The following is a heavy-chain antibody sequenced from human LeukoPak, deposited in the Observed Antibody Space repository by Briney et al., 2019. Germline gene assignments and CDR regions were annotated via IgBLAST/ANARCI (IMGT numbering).Heavy chain of an antibody. CDR3: ARESSLGFDY. V-gene: IGHV1-18*04. CDR2: ISAYNGNT. J-gene: IGHJ4*02. CDR1: GYTFTGYY. Sequence: ASVKVSCKASGYTFTGYYMHWVRQAPGQGLEWMGWISAYNGNTNYAQKLQGRVTMTTDTSTSTAYMELRSLRSDDTAVYYCARESSLGFDYWGQGTLVTVSS.